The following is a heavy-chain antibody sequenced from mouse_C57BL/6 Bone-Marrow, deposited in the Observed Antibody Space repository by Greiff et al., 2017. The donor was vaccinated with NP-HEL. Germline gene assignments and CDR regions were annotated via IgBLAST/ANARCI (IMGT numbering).Heavy chain of an antibody. J-gene: IGHJ4*01. CDR2: ISSGSSTI. CDR1: GFTFSDYG. CDR3: ARGYRGLYYYAMDY. Sequence: EVKLMESGGGLVKPGGSLKLSCAASGFTFSDYGMHWVRQAPEKGLEWVAYISSGSSTIYYADTVKGRFTISRDNAKNTLLLQRTRLRSEDTAMYYCARGYRGLYYYAMDYWGQGTSVTVSS. D-gene: IGHD2-12*01. V-gene: IGHV5-17*01.